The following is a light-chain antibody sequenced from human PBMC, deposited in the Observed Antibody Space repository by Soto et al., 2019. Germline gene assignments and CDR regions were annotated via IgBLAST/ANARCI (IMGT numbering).Light chain of an antibody. CDR1: QNINNY. V-gene: IGKV1-33*01. CDR3: QQYENIPT. CDR2: DAS. J-gene: IGKJ5*01. Sequence: DIQMTQSPSSLSAYVGDRVTITCQASQNINNYLNWYQQKPGRAPKLLIYDASNLEAGVPSRFRGSGSGTDFTFTIRRLKPEDIATYYCQQYENIPTVGQGTRLEIK.